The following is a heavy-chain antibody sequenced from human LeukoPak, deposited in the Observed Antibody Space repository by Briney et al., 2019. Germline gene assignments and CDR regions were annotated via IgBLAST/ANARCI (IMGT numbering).Heavy chain of an antibody. D-gene: IGHD3-9*01. Sequence: GGSLRLSCAASGFTVSSNYMSWVRQAPGKGPEWVSVIYSGGSTYYADSVKGRFTISRDNSKNTLYLQMNSLRAEDTAVYYCATDLRYFDWLSYNWFDPWGQGTLVTVSS. CDR2: IYSGGST. J-gene: IGHJ5*02. CDR3: ATDLRYFDWLSYNWFDP. CDR1: GFTVSSNY. V-gene: IGHV3-53*01.